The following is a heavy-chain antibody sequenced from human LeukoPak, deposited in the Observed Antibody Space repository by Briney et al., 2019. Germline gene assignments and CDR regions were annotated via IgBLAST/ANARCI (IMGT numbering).Heavy chain of an antibody. V-gene: IGHV4-30-4*08. D-gene: IGHD2-2*01. CDR2: IYYSGST. CDR3: ARGGLPAAMTFDY. CDR1: GGSISSGDYY. J-gene: IGHJ4*02. Sequence: SQTLSLTCTVSGGSISSGDYYWSWIRQPPGKGLEWIGYIYYSGSTYYNPSLKSRVTISVDTSKNQFSLKLSSVTAADTAVYYCARGGLPAAMTFDYWGQGTLVTVSS.